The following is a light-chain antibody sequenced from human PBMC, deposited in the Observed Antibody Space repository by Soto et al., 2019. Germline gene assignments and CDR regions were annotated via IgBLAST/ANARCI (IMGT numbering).Light chain of an antibody. CDR3: QQCGSSST. Sequence: ESVLTQSPGTLSLSPGERATLSCRASQTFSNSFLSWFQQIPGQAPRLLIYGASMRATGIPDRFSGSGSGTDFTLTISRLEPEDFAVYYCQQCGSSSTFGQGTRLEI. CDR2: GAS. J-gene: IGKJ5*01. V-gene: IGKV3-20*01. CDR1: QTFSNSF.